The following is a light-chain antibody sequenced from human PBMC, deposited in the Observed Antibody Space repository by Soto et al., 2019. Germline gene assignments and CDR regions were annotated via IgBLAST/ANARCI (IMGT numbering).Light chain of an antibody. CDR1: QSLLHSNGYTY. J-gene: IGKJ2*01. CDR3: MQGLQTFYT. V-gene: IGKV2-28*01. Sequence: DIVMTQSPLPLPVTPGEPASISCRSSQSLLHSNGYTYLDWYLQKPGQSPQLLIYLGFNRASGVPDRFSGSGSGTDFTLKISRVEAEDVGVYYCMQGLQTFYTFGQGTKLEIK. CDR2: LGF.